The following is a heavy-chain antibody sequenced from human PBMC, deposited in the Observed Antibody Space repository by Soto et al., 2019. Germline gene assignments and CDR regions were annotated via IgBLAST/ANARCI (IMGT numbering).Heavy chain of an antibody. CDR2: ISWNSGSI. CDR3: AKWSVRPQAGFDP. CDR1: GFTFDDYA. V-gene: IGHV3-9*01. J-gene: IGHJ5*02. Sequence: GGSLRLSCAASGFTFDDYAMHWVRQAPGKGLEWVSGISWNSGSIGYADSVKGRFTISRDNAKNSLYLQMNSLRAEDTALYYCAKWSVRPQAGFDPWGQGTLVTVSS.